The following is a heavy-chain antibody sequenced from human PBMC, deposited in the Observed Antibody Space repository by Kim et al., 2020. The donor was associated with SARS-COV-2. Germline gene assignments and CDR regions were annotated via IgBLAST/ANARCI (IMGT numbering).Heavy chain of an antibody. Sequence: YAGSVEGRFTISRDNSKTTLYLQMSSLRAEDTAVYYCVNWGVVRGVISDYWGQGTLVTVSS. CDR3: VNWGVVRGVISDY. V-gene: IGHV3-64D*06. D-gene: IGHD3-10*01. J-gene: IGHJ4*02.